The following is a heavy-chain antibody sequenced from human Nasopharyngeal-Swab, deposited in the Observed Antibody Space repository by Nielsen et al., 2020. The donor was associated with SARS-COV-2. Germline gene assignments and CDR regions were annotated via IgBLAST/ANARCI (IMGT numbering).Heavy chain of an antibody. V-gene: IGHV1-3*01. J-gene: IGHJ6*02. CDR2: INAGNGNT. CDR1: GYTFTSYA. CDR3: ARGTRTYYYGSGSYYRRADGMDV. Sequence: ASVKVSCKASGYTFTSYAMHWVRQAPGQRLEWMGWINAGNGNTKYSQKFQGRVTITRDTSASTAYMELSSLRSEDTAVYYCARGTRTYYYGSGSYYRRADGMDVWGQGTTVTVSS. D-gene: IGHD3-10*01.